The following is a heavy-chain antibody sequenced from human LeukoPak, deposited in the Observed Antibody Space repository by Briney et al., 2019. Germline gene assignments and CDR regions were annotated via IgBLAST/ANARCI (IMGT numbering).Heavy chain of an antibody. CDR3: AREVYSGSYHFDY. V-gene: IGHV4-59*01. Sequence: SETLSLTCTVSGGSISSYYWSWIRQPPGKGLEWIGYTYYSGSTNYNPSLKSRVTISVDTSKNQFSLKLSSVTAADTAVYYCAREVYSGSYHFDYWGQGTLVTVSS. CDR2: TYYSGST. D-gene: IGHD1-26*01. J-gene: IGHJ4*02. CDR1: GGSISSYY.